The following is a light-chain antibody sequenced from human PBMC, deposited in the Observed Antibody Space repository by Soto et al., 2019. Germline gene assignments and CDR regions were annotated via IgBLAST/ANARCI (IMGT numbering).Light chain of an antibody. V-gene: IGKV3D-15*01. CDR2: AAS. CDR3: QQYNNWTVT. CDR1: QSVSTN. Sequence: EILMTQSPATLSVSPGERATLSCRASQSVSTNLAWYQQKPGQAPRLLFFAASLRATGIPARFSGSGSGTEFTLTISSLQSGDFAIYFCQQYNNWTVTFGQGTRLEIK. J-gene: IGKJ5*01.